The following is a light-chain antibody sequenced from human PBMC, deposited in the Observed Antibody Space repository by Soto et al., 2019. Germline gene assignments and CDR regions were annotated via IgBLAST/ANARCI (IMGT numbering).Light chain of an antibody. Sequence: EIVLTQSPATLSLSPGERATLSCRPSQSVSKYFAWYQQKPGRAPRLLIYDASSRATGIPARFIGSGSGTDFTLTISSLEPEDFAIYYCQQRSNWPITLGQGTRLEIK. CDR2: DAS. CDR1: QSVSKY. CDR3: QQRSNWPIT. J-gene: IGKJ5*01. V-gene: IGKV3-11*01.